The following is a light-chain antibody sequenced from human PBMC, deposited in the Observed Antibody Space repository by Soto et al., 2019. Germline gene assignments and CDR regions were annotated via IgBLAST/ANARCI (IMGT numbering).Light chain of an antibody. V-gene: IGLV1-47*01. CDR1: SSNIGSNY. J-gene: IGLJ1*01. CDR3: AAWDDSLSGYV. CDR2: RNS. Sequence: HSVLTQPPSASGTPGQRVAISCSGSSSNIGSNYVYWYQQLPGTAPKLLIYRNSQRPSGVPDRFSGSKSGTSASLAISGLRSEDEADYYCAAWDDSLSGYVFGTGTKV.